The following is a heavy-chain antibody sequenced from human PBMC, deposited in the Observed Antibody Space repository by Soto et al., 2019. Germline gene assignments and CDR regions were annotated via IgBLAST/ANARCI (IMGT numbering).Heavy chain of an antibody. Sequence: PGGSLRLSCAASGLIFSDYHMDSVRQAPGKGLEWVGRIRRKANSYTTEYAASVKGRFTISRDDSKNSLYLQMNSLKSEDTAVYYCAMLGGWSGGSSGMDVWGQGTTVTVSS. J-gene: IGHJ6*02. D-gene: IGHD6-19*01. V-gene: IGHV3-72*01. CDR2: IRRKANSYTT. CDR1: GLIFSDYH. CDR3: AMLGGWSGGSSGMDV.